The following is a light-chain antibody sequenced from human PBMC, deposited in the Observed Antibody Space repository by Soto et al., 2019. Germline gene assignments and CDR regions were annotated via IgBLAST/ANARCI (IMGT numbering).Light chain of an antibody. V-gene: IGKV1-12*01. CDR2: AAS. CDR3: QQTNSFPYT. CDR1: QGISRF. J-gene: IGKJ2*01. Sequence: DITMTQSPSSVSASVGDRVTITCRASQGISRFLAWYQQKSGKAPKFLIYAASILQSGVLSRFSGSGSGTDFTLTINSLQPEDFATYYCQQTNSFPYTFGQGTKVEIK.